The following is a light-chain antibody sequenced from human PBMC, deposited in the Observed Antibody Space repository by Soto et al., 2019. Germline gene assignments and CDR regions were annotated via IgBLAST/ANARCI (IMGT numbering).Light chain of an antibody. V-gene: IGKV1-33*01. CDR2: DAS. CDR1: QDIATY. CDR3: QQLKSYPIT. Sequence: DIQMTQSPSSLSASVGNRVTITCQARQDIATYLNWYQQKPGKAPNLLIYDASNLETGVPSRFSGSGSGTDFTLTINSLQPEDFATYYCQQLKSYPITFGQGTRLEIK. J-gene: IGKJ5*01.